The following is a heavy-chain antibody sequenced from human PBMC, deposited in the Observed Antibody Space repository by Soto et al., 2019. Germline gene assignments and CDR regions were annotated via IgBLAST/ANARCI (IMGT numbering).Heavy chain of an antibody. CDR2: ISAYNGNT. D-gene: IGHD2-15*01. CDR3: ARGPLSECSGGSCYSYYYYYYMDV. Sequence: QVQLVQSGAEVKKPGASVKVSCKASGYTFTSYGISWVRQAPGQGLEWMGWISAYNGNTNYAQKLQGRVTMTTDTSMSTAYMELRSLRSDDTAVYYCARGPLSECSGGSCYSYYYYYYMDVWGKGTTVTVSS. V-gene: IGHV1-18*01. CDR1: GYTFTSYG. J-gene: IGHJ6*03.